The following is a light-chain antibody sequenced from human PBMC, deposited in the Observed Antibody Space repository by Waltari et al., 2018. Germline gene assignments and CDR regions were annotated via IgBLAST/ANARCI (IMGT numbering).Light chain of an antibody. V-gene: IGKV1-9*01. Sequence: DIQLTQSPSFMSASVRDRFTITCRASQGISNYLAWYQQKPRKAPKLLIYSASTLQSGVPSRFSGSGSGTEFSLTISSLQPEDFATYYCQQLNSYPLTFGGGTKVEIK. CDR2: SAS. CDR1: QGISNY. J-gene: IGKJ4*01. CDR3: QQLNSYPLT.